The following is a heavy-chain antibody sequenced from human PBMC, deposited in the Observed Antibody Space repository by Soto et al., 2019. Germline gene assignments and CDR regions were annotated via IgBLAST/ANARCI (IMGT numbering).Heavy chain of an antibody. Sequence: GSLRLSCAASGFTFNDYYMTWACQTPGKGLEWVSYISSSAGYTAYANSVKGRFTISRDNAKNLVFLQMNSLRAEDTAVYYCARANPTGPMTSTDHWGQGILVTVSS. V-gene: IGHV3-11*05. CDR1: GFTFNDYY. CDR3: ARANPTGPMTSTDH. CDR2: ISSSAGYT. D-gene: IGHD3-22*01. J-gene: IGHJ4*02.